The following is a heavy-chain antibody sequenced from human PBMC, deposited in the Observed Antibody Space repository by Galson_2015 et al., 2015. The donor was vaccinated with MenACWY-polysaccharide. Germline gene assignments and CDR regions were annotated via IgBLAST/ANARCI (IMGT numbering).Heavy chain of an antibody. CDR1: GFTFSSYA. CDR3: AKDLYWSGGSCYSRSDY. J-gene: IGHJ4*02. CDR2: ISGSGGSK. D-gene: IGHD2-15*01. V-gene: IGHV3-23*01. Sequence: SLRLSCAASGFTFSSYAMSWVRQAPGKGLEWVSPISGSGGSKYYADSVKGRFTISRDNSKNTLYLQMNSLRAEDTAVYYCAKDLYWSGGSCYSRSDYWGQGTLVTVSS.